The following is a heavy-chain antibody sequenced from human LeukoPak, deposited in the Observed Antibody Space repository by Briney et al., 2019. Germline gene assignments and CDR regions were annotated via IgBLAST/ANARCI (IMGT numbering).Heavy chain of an antibody. CDR3: AKNSDSTGYSSSWSHLDY. CDR2: ISGSGGNT. V-gene: IGHV3-23*01. Sequence: GGPLRLSCAASGFTFSSYAMSWVRQAPGKGLQWVAAISGSGGNTYYADSVRGRFTISRDNSKNTLYLQMNSLRAEDTAVYYCAKNSDSTGYSSSWSHLDYWGQGTLVTVSS. D-gene: IGHD6-13*01. J-gene: IGHJ4*02. CDR1: GFTFSSYA.